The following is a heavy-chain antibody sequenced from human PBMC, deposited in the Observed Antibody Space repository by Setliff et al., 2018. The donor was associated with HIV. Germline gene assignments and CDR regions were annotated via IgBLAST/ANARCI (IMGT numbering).Heavy chain of an antibody. V-gene: IGHV4-39*02. D-gene: IGHD1-7*01. CDR1: GDSISRSRYY. CDR2: FYYSGST. Sequence: SETLSLTCVVSGDSISRSRYYWGWIRQPPGKGLEWIGSFYYSGSTSYNPSLKSRVTISGDTSKNQVSLRLSSVTAADTAVYYCARDQGLELRGDYYYYGMDVWGQGTTVTVSS. CDR3: ARDQGLELRGDYYYYGMDV. J-gene: IGHJ6*02.